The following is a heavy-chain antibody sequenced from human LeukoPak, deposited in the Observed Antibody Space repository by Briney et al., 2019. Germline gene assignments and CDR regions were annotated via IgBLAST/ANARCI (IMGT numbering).Heavy chain of an antibody. J-gene: IGHJ5*02. CDR1: GFTFSSYG. D-gene: IGHD3-10*01. Sequence: GGTLRLSCAASGFTFSSYGMSWVRQAPGKGLEWVSAISGSGGSTYYADSVKGRFTISRDNSKNTLYQQMNSLRAEDTAVYYCAALGWFGESWFDPWGQGTLVTVSS. V-gene: IGHV3-23*01. CDR3: AALGWFGESWFDP. CDR2: ISGSGGST.